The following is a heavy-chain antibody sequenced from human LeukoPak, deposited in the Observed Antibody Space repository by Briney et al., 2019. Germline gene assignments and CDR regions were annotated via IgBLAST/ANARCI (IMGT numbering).Heavy chain of an antibody. CDR2: ISSSSFTI. CDR1: GFTVSSNY. Sequence: GGSLRLSCAASGFTVSSNYMSWVRQAPGKGLEWVSYISSSSFTIHYADSVKGRFTISRDNAKNSLYLQMNSLRAEDTAVYYCAKALPGYSSGWYTAYAFDIWGQGTMVTVSS. V-gene: IGHV3-48*01. CDR3: AKALPGYSSGWYTAYAFDI. J-gene: IGHJ3*02. D-gene: IGHD6-19*01.